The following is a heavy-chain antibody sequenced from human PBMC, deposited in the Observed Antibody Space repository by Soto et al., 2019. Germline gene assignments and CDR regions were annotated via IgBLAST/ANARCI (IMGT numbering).Heavy chain of an antibody. CDR2: IYWNDDK. J-gene: IGHJ5*02. V-gene: IGHV2-5*01. CDR3: AHDGSSSWTNWLDP. D-gene: IGHD6-13*01. CDR1: GFSLSTSGVG. Sequence: QITLKESGPTLVKPTQTLTLTCTFSGFSLSTSGVGVGWIRQPPGKALEWLALIYWNDDKRYSPSLKSRLTITKDTSKNQVVLTMTNMDPVDTATYYCAHDGSSSWTNWLDPWGQGTLVTVSS.